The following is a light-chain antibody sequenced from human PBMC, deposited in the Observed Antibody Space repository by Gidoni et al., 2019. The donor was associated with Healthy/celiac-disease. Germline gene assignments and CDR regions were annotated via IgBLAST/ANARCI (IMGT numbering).Light chain of an antibody. Sequence: QSVLTQPPSVSAAPGQKVTISCSGSSSNIGNNYVSWYQQLPGTAPKLLLYENNKRPSGIPDRFSGSKSGTSATLGITGLQTGDEADYYCGTWDSSLSAHAVFGGGTQLTVL. CDR3: GTWDSSLSAHAV. CDR2: ENN. V-gene: IGLV1-51*02. CDR1: SSNIGNNY. J-gene: IGLJ7*01.